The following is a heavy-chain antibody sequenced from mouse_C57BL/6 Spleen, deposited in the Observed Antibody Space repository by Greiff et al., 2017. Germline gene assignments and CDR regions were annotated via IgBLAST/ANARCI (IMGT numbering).Heavy chain of an antibody. V-gene: IGHV1-42*01. CDR1: GYSFTGYY. D-gene: IGHD2-5*01. CDR2: INPSTGGT. J-gene: IGHJ2*01. CDR3: ARGYSNLDY. Sequence: VQLQQSGPELVKPGASVKISCKASGYSFTGYYMNWVKQSPEKSLEWIGEINPSTGGTTYNQKFKAKATLTVDKSSSTAYMQLKSLTSEDSAVYYCARGYSNLDYWGQGTTLTVSS.